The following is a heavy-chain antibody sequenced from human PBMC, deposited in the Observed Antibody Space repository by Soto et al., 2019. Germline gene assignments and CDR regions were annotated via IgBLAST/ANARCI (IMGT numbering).Heavy chain of an antibody. J-gene: IGHJ6*03. Sequence: GGSLRLSCAASGFTFSSYSMNWVRQAPGKGLEWVSYISSSSSTIYYADSVKGRFTISRDNAKNSLYLQMNSLRAEDTAVYYCARDHYDILTGYWDYYYYYMDVWGKGTTVTVSS. CDR3: ARDHYDILTGYWDYYYYYMDV. CDR2: ISSSSSTI. V-gene: IGHV3-48*01. D-gene: IGHD3-9*01. CDR1: GFTFSSYS.